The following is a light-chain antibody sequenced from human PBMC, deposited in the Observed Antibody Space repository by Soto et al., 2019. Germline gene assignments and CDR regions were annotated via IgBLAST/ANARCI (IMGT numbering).Light chain of an antibody. J-gene: IGKJ2*01. CDR2: DAS. V-gene: IGKV1-5*01. Sequence: DIQMTQSPSTLSASVGDRVTITCRASQSISTWLVWYQQKPGTAPKVLIYDASSLQSGVPSRFSGHGSGTDFTLTISRLQPDYSAIYYCQQYKTYTTFGQGTKLEIK. CDR1: QSISTW. CDR3: QQYKTYTT.